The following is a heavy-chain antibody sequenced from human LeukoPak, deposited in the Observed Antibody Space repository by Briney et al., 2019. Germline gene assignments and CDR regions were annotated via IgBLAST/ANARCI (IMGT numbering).Heavy chain of an antibody. D-gene: IGHD6-13*01. CDR1: GFTFSDYW. J-gene: IGHJ4*02. V-gene: IGHV3-74*01. CDR2: VNRDGSST. CDR3: ARDRSISAAGDTY. Sequence: PGGSLRLPCAASGFTFSDYWMHWVRQAPGQGLVWVSRVNRDGSSTSYADSVKGRFTISRDNAKNTLSLQMNSLRAEDTAVYYCARDRSISAAGDTYWGQGTLVTVSS.